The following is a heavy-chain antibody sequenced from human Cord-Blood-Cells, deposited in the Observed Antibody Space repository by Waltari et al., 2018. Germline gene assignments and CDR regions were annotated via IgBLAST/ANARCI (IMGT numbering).Heavy chain of an antibody. V-gene: IGHV1-2*02. CDR3: GRGWKRWGVGFDY. CDR1: GYTVTGYH. CDR2: INPKSGGT. D-gene: IGHD3-16*01. Sequence: QVQLAQTGAGVPRRGASVKVSGKEPGYTVTGYHKYWVCQASGQGVEWMGRINPKSGGTEYAQKLQGRVTRTRDSSISTGYMELSRLRWDETAVYYCGRGWKRWGVGFDYWGQGTLVTVSS. J-gene: IGHJ4*02.